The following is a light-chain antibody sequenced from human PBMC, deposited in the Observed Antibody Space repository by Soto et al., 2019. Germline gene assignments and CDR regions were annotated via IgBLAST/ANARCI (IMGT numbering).Light chain of an antibody. CDR1: QSVSSN. J-gene: IGKJ2*01. V-gene: IGKV3-15*01. Sequence: EIVMTQSPATLSVSPGERATLSCRASQSVSSNLAWYQQKPGQAPRLLIYGASTRATGIPVRFSGSGSGTEFTLTISSLQSEDFAVYYCQQYNSWPPYTFGQGTKLEI. CDR2: GAS. CDR3: QQYNSWPPYT.